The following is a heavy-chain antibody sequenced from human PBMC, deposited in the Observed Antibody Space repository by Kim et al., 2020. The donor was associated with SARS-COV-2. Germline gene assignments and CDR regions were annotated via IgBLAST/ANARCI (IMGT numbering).Heavy chain of an antibody. V-gene: IGHV3-23*01. CDR2: ISGSGGST. CDR3: AKSTTVTTYTTPHDAFDI. J-gene: IGHJ3*02. CDR1: GFTFSSYA. Sequence: GGSLRLSCAASGFTFSSYAMSWVRQAPGKGLEWVSAISGSGGSTYYADSVKGRFTISRDNSKNTLYLQMNSLRAEDTAVYYCAKSTTVTTYTTPHDAFDIWGQGTMVTVSS. D-gene: IGHD4-17*01.